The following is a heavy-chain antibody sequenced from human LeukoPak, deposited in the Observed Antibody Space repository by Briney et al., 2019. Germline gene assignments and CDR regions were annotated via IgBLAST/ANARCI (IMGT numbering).Heavy chain of an antibody. V-gene: IGHV1-2*02. CDR1: GYTFTGYY. CDR3: ARDLSGRWELPPYYFDY. Sequence: ASVKVSCKASGYTFTGYYMHWVRQAPGQGLEWMVWINPNSGGTNYAQKFQGRVTMTRDTSISTAYMELSRLRSDDTAVYYCARDLSGRWELPPYYFDYWGQGTLVTVSS. J-gene: IGHJ4*02. CDR2: INPNSGGT. D-gene: IGHD1-26*01.